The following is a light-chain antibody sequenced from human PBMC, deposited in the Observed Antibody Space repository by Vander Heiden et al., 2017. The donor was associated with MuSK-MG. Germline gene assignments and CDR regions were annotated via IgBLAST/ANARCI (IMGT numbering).Light chain of an antibody. V-gene: IGLV1-44*01. CDR3: ATWDDSLNGVI. Sequence: QSVLTQPPSAYGTPGQRVTISCSGSSSNIGSNTVNWYQQLPGTAPKLLIYSDDQRPSGVPDRFSASKSGTSASLAISGLQSEDEAEYSCATWDDSLNGVIFGGGTKLTVL. J-gene: IGLJ2*01. CDR2: SDD. CDR1: SSNIGSNT.